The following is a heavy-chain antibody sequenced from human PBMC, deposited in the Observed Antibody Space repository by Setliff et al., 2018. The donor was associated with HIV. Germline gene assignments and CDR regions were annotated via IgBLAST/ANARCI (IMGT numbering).Heavy chain of an antibody. D-gene: IGHD1-26*01. J-gene: IGHJ6*03. V-gene: IGHV3-48*01. Sequence: SCAASGFTFSSYSMNWVRQAPGKGLEWVSYISSSSSTIYYADSVKGRFTISRDNAKNSLYLQMNSLRAEDTAVYYCARVSELLAYYMDVWGKGTTVTVSS. CDR3: ARVSELLAYYMDV. CDR1: GFTFSSYS. CDR2: ISSSSSTI.